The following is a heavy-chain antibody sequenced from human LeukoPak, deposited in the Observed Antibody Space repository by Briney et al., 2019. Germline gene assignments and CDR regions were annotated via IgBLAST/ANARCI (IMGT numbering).Heavy chain of an antibody. CDR3: AIDDAFVGGGELDY. J-gene: IGHJ4*02. CDR2: IKSKTSGATT. D-gene: IGHD3-16*01. CDR1: GFSFNIAW. Sequence: GGSLRLSCAASGFSFNIAWMTWVRQAPGKGLEWVGRIKSKTSGATTDYAAPVKGRFIISRDDSQNMVSLQMNSLQTEDTAVYYCAIDDAFVGGGELDYWGQGSLVTVSS. V-gene: IGHV3-15*01.